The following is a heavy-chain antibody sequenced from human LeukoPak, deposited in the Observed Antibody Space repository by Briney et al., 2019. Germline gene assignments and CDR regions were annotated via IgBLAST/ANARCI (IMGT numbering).Heavy chain of an antibody. D-gene: IGHD5-18*01. J-gene: IGHJ4*02. CDR2: INPNTGGI. V-gene: IGHV1-2*02. Sequence: ASVKVSCKASGFTFSNFGAIWVRQAPGQGLEWMGWINPNTGGINYAQKFQGRVTMTRDTSISAAYMELSRLRSDDTAVYYCARDPYSNYFDYWGQGTLVTVSS. CDR3: ARDPYSNYFDY. CDR1: GFTFSNFG.